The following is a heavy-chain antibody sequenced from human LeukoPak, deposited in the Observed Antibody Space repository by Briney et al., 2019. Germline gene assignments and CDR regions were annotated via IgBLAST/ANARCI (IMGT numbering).Heavy chain of an antibody. Sequence: SETLSLTCAVYGGSFSGYYWSWIRQPPGKGLEWIGEINHSGSTNYNPSLKSRVTISVDTSKNQFSLKLSSVTAADTAVYYCARVRGYSYGFPGGFDYWGQGTLVTVSS. CDR3: ARVRGYSYGFPGGFDY. J-gene: IGHJ4*02. CDR1: GGSFSGYY. V-gene: IGHV4-34*01. D-gene: IGHD5-18*01. CDR2: INHSGST.